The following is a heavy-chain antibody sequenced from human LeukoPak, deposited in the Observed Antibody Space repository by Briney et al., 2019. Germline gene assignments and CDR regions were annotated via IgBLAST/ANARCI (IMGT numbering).Heavy chain of an antibody. V-gene: IGHV3-30*19. J-gene: IGHJ4*02. D-gene: IGHD6-19*01. CDR2: ISYDGSNK. CDR1: GFTFSSYG. Sequence: GGSLRLSCEASGFTFSSYGMHWVRQAPGKGMEWVAVISYDGSNKYYADSVKGRFTISRDNSKNTLYLQMNSLRAEDTAVYYCARDPLFRIAVAGYFDYWGQGTLVTVSS. CDR3: ARDPLFRIAVAGYFDY.